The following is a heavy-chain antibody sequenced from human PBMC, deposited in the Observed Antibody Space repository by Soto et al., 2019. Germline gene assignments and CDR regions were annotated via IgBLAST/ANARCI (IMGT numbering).Heavy chain of an antibody. CDR2: ISYEGSNK. V-gene: IGHV3-30-3*01. D-gene: IGHD3-22*01. CDR3: ARQTGAMIVVAADLDY. J-gene: IGHJ4*02. CDR1: GFTFSSYA. Sequence: GGSLRLSCAASGFTFSSYAMHWVRQATGKGLEWVAVISYEGSNKYYADSVKGRFTISRDNSKDTLYLQMNRLRAEDTAVYYCARQTGAMIVVAADLDYWGQGTLVTVSS.